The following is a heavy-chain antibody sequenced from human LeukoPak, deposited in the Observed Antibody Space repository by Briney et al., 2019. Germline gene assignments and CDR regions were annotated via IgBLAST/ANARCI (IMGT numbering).Heavy chain of an antibody. J-gene: IGHJ4*02. Sequence: GGSLRLSCAASGFAFSSFGMHWVRQAPGKGLEYVALTSYDGNNEYYADSVEGRFTISRDNSKNTVYLQMNSLRVEDTAVYYCARYSSSWFYFDYWGQGTLVTVSS. V-gene: IGHV3-30*03. CDR1: GFAFSSFG. D-gene: IGHD6-13*01. CDR3: ARYSSSWFYFDY. CDR2: TSYDGNNE.